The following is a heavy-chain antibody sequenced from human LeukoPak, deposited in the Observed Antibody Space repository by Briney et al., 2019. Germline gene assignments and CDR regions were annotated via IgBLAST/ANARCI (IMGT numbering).Heavy chain of an antibody. CDR2: ISYDGSNK. Sequence: RRSLRLSCAASGFTFSSYAMHWVRQAPGKGLEWVAVISYDGSNKYYADSVKGRFTISRDNSKNTLYLQMNSLRAEDTAVYYCARGGDIVVVPAALIGWFDPWGQGTLVTVSS. D-gene: IGHD2-2*01. CDR1: GFTFSSYA. CDR3: ARGGDIVVVPAALIGWFDP. J-gene: IGHJ5*02. V-gene: IGHV3-30*04.